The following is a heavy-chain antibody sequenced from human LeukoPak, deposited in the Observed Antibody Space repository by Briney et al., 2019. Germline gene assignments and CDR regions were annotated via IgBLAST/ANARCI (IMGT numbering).Heavy chain of an antibody. V-gene: IGHV4-59*01. CDR2: IYYSGSA. J-gene: IGHJ6*03. CDR3: ARARDSSGYSLVSYYYYMDV. D-gene: IGHD3-22*01. CDR1: GGSISSYY. Sequence: PSETLSLTCTVTGGSISSYYWGWIRQPPGKGLEWIGYIYYSGSANYNPSLKSRVTISVDTSKNQFSLKLSSVTAADTAVYYCARARDSSGYSLVSYYYYMDVWGKGTTVTISS.